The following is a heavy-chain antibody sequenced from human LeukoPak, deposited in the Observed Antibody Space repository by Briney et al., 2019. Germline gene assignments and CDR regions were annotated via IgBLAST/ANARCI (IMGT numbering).Heavy chain of an antibody. Sequence: PVKVSCKASGGTFSSYAISWVRQAPGQGLEWMGEIIPIFGTINYAQNFQGRVTITADESTNTAYMELSSLRSEDTAMYYCARRYCSGGDCYSWFDPWGQGTRVTVSS. CDR2: IIPIFGTI. V-gene: IGHV1-69*13. D-gene: IGHD2-15*01. CDR1: GGTFSSYA. J-gene: IGHJ5*02. CDR3: ARRYCSGGDCYSWFDP.